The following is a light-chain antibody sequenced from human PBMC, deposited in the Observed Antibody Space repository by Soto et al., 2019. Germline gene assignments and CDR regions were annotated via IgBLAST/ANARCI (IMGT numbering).Light chain of an antibody. Sequence: DIVMTQSPDSLAVSLGEWATINCKSSQSVLYSSNNKNYLAWYQQKPGQPPKLLIYWASTRESGVPDRFSGSGSGKDFTLTISSLQAEDVAVYYCQQYYSTPLTFGGGTKVEIK. V-gene: IGKV4-1*01. CDR3: QQYYSTPLT. CDR1: QSVLYSSNNKNY. J-gene: IGKJ4*01. CDR2: WAS.